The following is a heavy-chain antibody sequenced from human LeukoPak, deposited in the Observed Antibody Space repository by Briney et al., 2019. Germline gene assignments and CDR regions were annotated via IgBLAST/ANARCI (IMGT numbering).Heavy chain of an antibody. V-gene: IGHV1-24*01. CDR1: RYTLTELS. J-gene: IGHJ4*02. Sequence: ASVKVSCKVSRYTLTELSMHWVRQAPGKGLEWMGGFDPEDGETIYAQKFQGRVTMTEDTSTDTAYMELSSLRSEDTAVYYCATGGGQYSSSWSFDYWGQGTLVTVSS. CDR2: FDPEDGET. D-gene: IGHD6-13*01. CDR3: ATGGGQYSSSWSFDY.